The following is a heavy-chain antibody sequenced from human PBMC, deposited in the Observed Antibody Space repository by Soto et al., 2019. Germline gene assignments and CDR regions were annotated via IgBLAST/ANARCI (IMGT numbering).Heavy chain of an antibody. J-gene: IGHJ4*01. CDR2: IYPADSET. CDR3: ARRPWLSGYYDY. Sequence: GASLKISCKGSGYSFFSHWIGWVRQMPGNGLEWVGIIYPADSETRYSPSFQGQVTISVDKSVNTAYLLWRSLQASDTAMYYCARRPWLSGYYDYWGQGTLVTVSS. V-gene: IGHV5-51*01. CDR1: GYSFFSHW. D-gene: IGHD3-22*01.